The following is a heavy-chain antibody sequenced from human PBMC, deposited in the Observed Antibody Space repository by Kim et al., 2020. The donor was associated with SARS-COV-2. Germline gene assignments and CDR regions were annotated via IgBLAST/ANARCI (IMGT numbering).Heavy chain of an antibody. CDR3: ARDATQCGSSSCTIYDY. D-gene: IGHD6-6*01. J-gene: IGHJ4*02. V-gene: IGHV3-21*01. CDR1: GFTFSSYS. CDR2: ISSSSSYI. Sequence: GGSLRLSCAASGFTFSSYSMNWVRQAPGKGLEWVSSISSSSSYIYYADSVKGRFTISRDNAKNSLYLQMNSLRAEDTAVYYCARDATQCGSSSCTIYDYWGQGTLVTVSS.